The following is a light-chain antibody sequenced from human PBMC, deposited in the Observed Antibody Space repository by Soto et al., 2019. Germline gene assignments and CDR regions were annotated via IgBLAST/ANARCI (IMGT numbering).Light chain of an antibody. CDR1: QGIDNH. V-gene: IGKV1-27*01. J-gene: IGKJ4*01. Sequence: DIQMTQSPSSLSASVGDRVTITCRASQGIDNHLAWYQQKPGKPPKLLIYAASTLQSGVPSRFTGGGSGTDFTLTISSLQPEDAATYYCQKCKVAPFTFGGGTKVEI. CDR2: AAS. CDR3: QKCKVAPFT.